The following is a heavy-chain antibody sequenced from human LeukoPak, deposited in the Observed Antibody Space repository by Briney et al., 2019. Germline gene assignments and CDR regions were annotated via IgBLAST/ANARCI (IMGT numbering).Heavy chain of an antibody. V-gene: IGHV3-21*01. Sequence: GGSLRLSCAASGFTFSSYSMNWVRQAPGKGLEWVSSISSSSSYIYYADSVKGRFTISRDNARNSLYLQMNSLRAEDTAVYYCARGFYCSGGSCYSLYGMDVWGQGTTVTVSS. J-gene: IGHJ6*02. CDR3: ARGFYCSGGSCYSLYGMDV. CDR1: GFTFSSYS. D-gene: IGHD2-15*01. CDR2: ISSSSSYI.